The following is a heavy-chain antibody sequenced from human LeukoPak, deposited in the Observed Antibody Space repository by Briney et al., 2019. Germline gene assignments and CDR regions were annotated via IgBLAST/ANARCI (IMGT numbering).Heavy chain of an antibody. CDR1: GGSIRSYY. V-gene: IGHV4-59*01. CDR3: ARDEGGQLNYFDY. D-gene: IGHD2-2*01. Sequence: PSETLSLTCTVSGGSIRSYYWNWIRQSPGKTLEWIGYIYYSGSTNYNPSLKSRVTISVDTSKSLLSVKLSSVTAADTAVYYCARDEGGQLNYFDYWGQGTLVTVSS. J-gene: IGHJ4*02. CDR2: IYYSGST.